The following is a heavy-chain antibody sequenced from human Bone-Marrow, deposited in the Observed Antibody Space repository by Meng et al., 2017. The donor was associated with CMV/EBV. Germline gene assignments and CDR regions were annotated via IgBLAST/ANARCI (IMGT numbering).Heavy chain of an antibody. CDR1: GGSISSSSYY. CDR3: AREVVVVPAAISWFDP. CDR2: IYYSGST. Sequence: SGTLCLTCTVSGGSISSSSYYWSWIRQPPGKGLEWIGYIYYSGSTNYNPSLKSRVNISVDTSKNQFSLKLSSVTAADTAVYYCAREVVVVPAAISWFDPWGQGTLVTVSS. V-gene: IGHV4-61*01. D-gene: IGHD2-2*02. J-gene: IGHJ5*02.